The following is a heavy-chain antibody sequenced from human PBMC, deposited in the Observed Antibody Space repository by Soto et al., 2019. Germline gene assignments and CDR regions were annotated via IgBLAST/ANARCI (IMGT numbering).Heavy chain of an antibody. CDR3: ARKMAEGGGAVAFDI. D-gene: IGHD2-15*01. V-gene: IGHV3-13*05. CDR1: GFTFRSYD. Sequence: EVQLVESGGGLVQSGGSLRLSCAASGFTFRSYDMHWVRQDTGKGLEWVSAIGTAGDPYYSVSVKGRFTISRENANNFLFLQMNSLGAGDTAVYYCARKMAEGGGAVAFDIWGKGTMVIVSS. J-gene: IGHJ3*02. CDR2: IGTAGDP.